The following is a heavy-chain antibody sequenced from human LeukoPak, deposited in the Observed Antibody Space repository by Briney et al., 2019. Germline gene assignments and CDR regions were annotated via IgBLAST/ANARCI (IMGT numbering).Heavy chain of an antibody. Sequence: SETLSLTCTVSGGSISSYYWGWIRQPPGKGLEWIGSIYYSGSTYYNPSLKSRVTISVDTSKNQFSLKLSSVTAADTAVYYCARVVGSGPEFDYWGQGTLVTVSS. D-gene: IGHD2-15*01. CDR1: GGSISSYY. CDR2: IYYSGST. J-gene: IGHJ4*02. CDR3: ARVVGSGPEFDY. V-gene: IGHV4-39*01.